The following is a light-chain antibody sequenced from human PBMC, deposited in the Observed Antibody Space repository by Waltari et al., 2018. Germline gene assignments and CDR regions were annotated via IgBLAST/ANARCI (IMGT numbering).Light chain of an antibody. CDR2: GTS. Sequence: EIVLTQSPGTLSLSPGERATLSCRASQSVSNTYLAWYQQKPGQAPRLPIVGTSNRATGIPDRFSGGGSGTDFTLTISRLEPEDFAMYYCQQYGKSPYTFGQGTKLEIK. V-gene: IGKV3-20*01. CDR1: QSVSNTY. CDR3: QQYGKSPYT. J-gene: IGKJ2*01.